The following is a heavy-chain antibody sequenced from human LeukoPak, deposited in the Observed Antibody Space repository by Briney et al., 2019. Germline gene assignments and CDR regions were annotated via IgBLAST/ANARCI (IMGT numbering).Heavy chain of an antibody. V-gene: IGHV3-11*01. CDR1: GFSFSDHY. Sequence: GVLRLSCVVSGFSFSDHYMTWIRQAPGKGLEYISYLSNSGSDIFHADSVKGRFSISRDNAKNSVYLQMNSLRAEDTAVYYCAKWKYSNSGIDDYWGQGTLVTVSS. D-gene: IGHD6-6*01. CDR3: AKWKYSNSGIDDY. J-gene: IGHJ4*02. CDR2: LSNSGSDI.